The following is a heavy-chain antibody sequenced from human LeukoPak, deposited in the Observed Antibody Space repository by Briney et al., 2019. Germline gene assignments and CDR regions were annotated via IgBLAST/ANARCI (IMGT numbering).Heavy chain of an antibody. CDR3: ARTIEAAGTGYFQH. D-gene: IGHD6-13*01. Sequence: SETLSLTCTVSGGSVSSGGYYWSWIRQPPGKGLEWIGYISYSGSTNYNPSLKSRVTISVDTSKDQFSLKLSSVTAADTAVYYCARTIEAAGTGYFQHWGQGTLVTVSS. V-gene: IGHV4-61*08. CDR2: ISYSGST. CDR1: GGSVSSGGYY. J-gene: IGHJ1*01.